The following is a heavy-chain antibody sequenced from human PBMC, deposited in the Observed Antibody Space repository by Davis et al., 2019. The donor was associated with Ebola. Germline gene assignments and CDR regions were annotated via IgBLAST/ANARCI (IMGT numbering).Heavy chain of an antibody. V-gene: IGHV1-69*13. CDR1: GGSFSSHP. J-gene: IGHJ4*02. CDR2: IIPIFDTP. CDR3: ARDFDGGNYYFDY. Sequence: SVTVSCKTSGGSFSSHPISWVRQAPRQGLEWMGGIIPIFDTPHYAQKFQGRITITADASTTTAYMELSSLRSEDTATYFCARDFDGGNYYFDYWGPGTPVTVSS. D-gene: IGHD3-9*01.